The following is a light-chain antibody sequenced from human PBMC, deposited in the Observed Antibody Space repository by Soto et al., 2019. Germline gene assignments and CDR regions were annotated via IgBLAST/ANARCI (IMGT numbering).Light chain of an antibody. V-gene: IGKV3-15*01. J-gene: IGKJ3*01. CDR3: QQYNNWPPIFT. CDR2: GAS. CDR1: QSVSSN. Sequence: EIVMTQSPATLSVSPGERATLSCRASQSVSSNLVWYQQKPGQAPRLLIYGASTRATSIPARFSGSGSGTEFTLTISSLQSEDFAVYYCQQYNNWPPIFTFGPGTKVDIK.